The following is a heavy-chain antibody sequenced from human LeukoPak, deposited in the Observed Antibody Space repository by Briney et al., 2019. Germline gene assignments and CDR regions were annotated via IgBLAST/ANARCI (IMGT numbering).Heavy chain of an antibody. V-gene: IGHV4-59*08. D-gene: IGHD3-3*01. Sequence: SETLSLTCTVSGGSISSYYWSWIRQTPGKGLEWIGYIYYSGSTNYNPSLKSRVTISVDTSKNQFSLKLSSVTAADTAVYYCARQYDFWSGLFDYWGQGTLVTVSS. CDR3: ARQYDFWSGLFDY. CDR1: GGSISSYY. CDR2: IYYSGST. J-gene: IGHJ4*02.